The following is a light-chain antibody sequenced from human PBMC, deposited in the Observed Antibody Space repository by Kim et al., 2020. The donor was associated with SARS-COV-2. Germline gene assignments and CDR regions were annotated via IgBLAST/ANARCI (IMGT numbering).Light chain of an antibody. V-gene: IGLV8-61*01. CDR3: VLYMGSGTWV. CDR2: NTN. Sequence: GGTLTLTCGLSTGSVSTSYFPSWYQQTPGQAPRTLIYNTNTRSSGVPDRFSGSILGNKAALTITGAQADDESDYYCVLYMGSGTWVFGGGTQLTVL. J-gene: IGLJ3*02. CDR1: TGSVSTSYF.